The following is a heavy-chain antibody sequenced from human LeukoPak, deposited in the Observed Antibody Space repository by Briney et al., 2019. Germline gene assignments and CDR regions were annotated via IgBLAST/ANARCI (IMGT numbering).Heavy chain of an antibody. CDR3: AKGHLYSTSSTSFDY. CDR2: VSGSGGST. CDR1: GFTFSSYA. V-gene: IGHV3-23*01. J-gene: IGHJ4*02. Sequence: GGYLRLSCAASGFTFSSYAMSWVRQAPGKGLEWISIVSGSGGSTNYADSVKGRFTISRDNSKNTLYLQMNTLRAEDTAVYYCAKGHLYSTSSTSFDYWGQGTLVTVSS. D-gene: IGHD6-6*01.